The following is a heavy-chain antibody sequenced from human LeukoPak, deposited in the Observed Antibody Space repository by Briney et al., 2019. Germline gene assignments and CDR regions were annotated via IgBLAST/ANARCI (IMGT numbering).Heavy chain of an antibody. CDR1: GGTFSSYA. Sequence: SVKVSCKASGGTFSSYAISWVRQAPGQGLEWMGRIIPILGIANYAQKFQGRVTITADKSTSTAYMELSSLRSEDTAVYYCARDLYYDSSGYSFDYWGQGTLVTVSS. CDR3: ARDLYYDSSGYSFDY. D-gene: IGHD3-22*01. CDR2: IIPILGIA. V-gene: IGHV1-69*04. J-gene: IGHJ4*02.